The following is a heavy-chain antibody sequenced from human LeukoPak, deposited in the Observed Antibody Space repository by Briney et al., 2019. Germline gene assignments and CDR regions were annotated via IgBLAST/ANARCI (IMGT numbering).Heavy chain of an antibody. CDR1: GYTFTSYG. V-gene: IGHV1-18*01. Sequence: ASVKVSCKVSGYTFTSYGISWVRQAPGQGLEWMGWISAYNGNTNYAQKLQGRVTMTTDTSTSTAYMELRSLRSDDTAVYYCARLYDSSSWYYHYYGMDVWGQGTTVTVSS. CDR2: ISAYNGNT. CDR3: ARLYDSSSWYYHYYGMDV. D-gene: IGHD6-13*01. J-gene: IGHJ6*02.